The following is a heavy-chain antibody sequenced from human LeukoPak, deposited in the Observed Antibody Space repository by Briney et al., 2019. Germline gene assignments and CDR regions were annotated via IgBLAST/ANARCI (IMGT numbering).Heavy chain of an antibody. CDR2: IKQDGSEK. D-gene: IGHD3-3*01. Sequence: GGSLRLSCAASGFTFSSYWMSWVRQAPGKGLEWVANIKQDGSEKYYVDSVKGRFTISRDNAKNSLYLQMNSLRAEDTAVYYCARDQAFGVVIISDYWGQGTLVTVSS. V-gene: IGHV3-7*01. CDR1: GFTFSSYW. CDR3: ARDQAFGVVIISDY. J-gene: IGHJ4*02.